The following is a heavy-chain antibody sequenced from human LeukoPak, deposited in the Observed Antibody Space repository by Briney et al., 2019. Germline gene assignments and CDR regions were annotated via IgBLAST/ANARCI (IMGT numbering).Heavy chain of an antibody. J-gene: IGHJ4*02. CDR3: ARGGLLWFEELPIGRPFDY. V-gene: IGHV4-4*07. Sequence: SETLSLTCTVSGGSISSYYWSWIRQPAGKGLEWIGRIYTSGSTNYNPSLKSRVTMSVDTSKNQFSLKLSSVTAADTAVYYCARGGLLWFEELPIGRPFDYWGQGTLVTVSS. CDR1: GGSISSYY. CDR2: IYTSGST. D-gene: IGHD3-10*01.